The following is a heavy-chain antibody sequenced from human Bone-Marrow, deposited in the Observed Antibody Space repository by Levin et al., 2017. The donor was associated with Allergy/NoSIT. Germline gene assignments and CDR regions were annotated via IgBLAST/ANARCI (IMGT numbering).Heavy chain of an antibody. D-gene: IGHD6-13*01. CDR2: ISDGGGST. J-gene: IGHJ5*02. V-gene: IGHV3-23*01. CDR3: AKAPYSNSFKERTRPNP. Sequence: SGGSLRLSCAASGFIFGSYAMSWVRQAPGKGLEWVSGISDGGGSTYYADSVKGRFTISRDNSENTLSLHMNNLRAEDTAVYYCAKAPYSNSFKERTRPNPGGQGTLVTVSS. CDR1: GFIFGSYA.